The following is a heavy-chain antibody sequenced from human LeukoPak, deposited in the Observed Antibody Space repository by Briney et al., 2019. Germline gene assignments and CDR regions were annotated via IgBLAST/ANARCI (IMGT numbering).Heavy chain of an antibody. Sequence: GRSLRLSCAASGFSFSSHGMHWVRQAPGKGLEWVAVIWYDGSNKYYADSVKGRFTISRDNSKNTLYLQMNSLRAEDTAVYYCARDFGEWLPHIDYWGQGTLVTVSS. J-gene: IGHJ4*02. CDR3: ARDFGEWLPHIDY. CDR2: IWYDGSNK. D-gene: IGHD3-3*01. V-gene: IGHV3-33*01. CDR1: GFSFSSHG.